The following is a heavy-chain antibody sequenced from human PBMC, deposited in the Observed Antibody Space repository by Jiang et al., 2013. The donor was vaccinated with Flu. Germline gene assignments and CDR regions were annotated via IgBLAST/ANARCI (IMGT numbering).Heavy chain of an antibody. CDR2: IIPILGIA. CDR3: ARDYNYDSSGYYTHDAFDI. CDR1: GGTFSSYA. V-gene: IGHV1-69*04. D-gene: IGHD3-22*01. J-gene: IGHJ3*02. Sequence: GAEVKKPGSSVKVSCKASGGTFSSYAISWVRQAPGQGLEWMGRIIPILGIANYAQKFQGRVTITADKSTSTAYMELSSLRSEDTAVYYCARDYNYDSSGYYTHDAFDIWGQGTMV.